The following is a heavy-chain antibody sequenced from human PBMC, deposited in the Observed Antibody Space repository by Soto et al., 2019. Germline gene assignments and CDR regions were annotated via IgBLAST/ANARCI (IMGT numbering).Heavy chain of an antibody. D-gene: IGHD3-10*01. CDR1: GYTFTNYY. CDR2: IKCSGGET. J-gene: IGHJ1*01. Sequence: GASVKVSCKTSGYTFTNYYMHWVRQAPGQGLEWMGIIKCSGGETTYAQKLQGRVTMTTDTSTSTAYMELRSLRSDDTAVYYCASDYYGSGSYYKAYWEYFQHWGQGTLVTVSS. CDR3: ASDYYGSGSYYKAYWEYFQH. V-gene: IGHV1-46*01.